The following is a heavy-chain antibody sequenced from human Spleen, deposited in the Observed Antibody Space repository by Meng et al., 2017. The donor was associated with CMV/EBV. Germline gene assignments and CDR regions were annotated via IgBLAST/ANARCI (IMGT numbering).Heavy chain of an antibody. Sequence: SGPTLVKPTQTLTLTCTFSGFTLSTSGVGVGWIRQPPGQALECHALIYWNDDEHYSPSLKDRLTITKHTSKKQVVLTMTDMDPVDTAVYYCARGAYYGMDVWGQGTTVTVSS. CDR3: ARGAYYGMDV. D-gene: IGHD4/OR15-4a*01. J-gene: IGHJ6*02. CDR1: GFTLSTSGVG. CDR2: IYWNDDE. V-gene: IGHV2-5*01.